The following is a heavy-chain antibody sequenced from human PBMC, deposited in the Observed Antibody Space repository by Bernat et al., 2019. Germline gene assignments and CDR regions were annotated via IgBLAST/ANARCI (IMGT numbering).Heavy chain of an antibody. V-gene: IGHV3-11*01. J-gene: IGHJ6*02. CDR1: GFTFSDYY. CDR2: ISSSGSTI. CDR3: AREGEMTTVTTRRGGYYYYYGMDV. Sequence: QVQLVESGGGLVKPGGSLRLSCAASGFTFSDYYMSWIRQAPGKGLEWVSYISSSGSTIYYADSVKGRFTISRYNAKNSLYLQMNSLRAEDTAVYYCAREGEMTTVTTRRGGYYYYYGMDVWGQGTTVTVSS. D-gene: IGHD4-17*01.